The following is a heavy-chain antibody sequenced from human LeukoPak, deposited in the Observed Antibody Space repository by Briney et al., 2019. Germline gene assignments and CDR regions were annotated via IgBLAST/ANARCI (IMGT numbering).Heavy chain of an antibody. CDR3: ARRHPQLLYHTHDY. D-gene: IGHD2-2*02. CDR2: ISAYNGNT. V-gene: IGHV1-18*01. J-gene: IGHJ4*02. Sequence: GASVKVSCEASGYTFTSYGISWVRQAPGQGLEWMGWISAYNGNTNYAQKLQGRVTMTTDTSTSTAYMELRSLGSDDAAVYYCARRHPQLLYHTHDYWGQGTLVTVSS. CDR1: GYTFTSYG.